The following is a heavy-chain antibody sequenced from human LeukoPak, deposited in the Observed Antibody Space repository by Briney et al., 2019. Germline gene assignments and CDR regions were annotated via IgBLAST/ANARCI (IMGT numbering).Heavy chain of an antibody. CDR1: GGSISSYY. J-gene: IGHJ6*02. Sequence: SETLSLTCTVSGGSISSYYWSWIRQPPGKGLEWIGYIYYSGSTNYNPSLKSRVTISVDTSKNQFSLKLSSVTAADTAVYYCARESDILTGNYYYGMDVWGQGTTVTVSS. V-gene: IGHV4-59*01. D-gene: IGHD3-9*01. CDR3: ARESDILTGNYYYGMDV. CDR2: IYYSGST.